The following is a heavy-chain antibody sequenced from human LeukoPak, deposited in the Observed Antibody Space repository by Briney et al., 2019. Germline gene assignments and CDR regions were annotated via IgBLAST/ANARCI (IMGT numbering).Heavy chain of an antibody. Sequence: PSETLSLTCAVYGGSFSGYYWSWIRQPPGKGLEWIGEINHSGSTNYNPSLKSRVTISVDTSKNQFSLKLSSVAAADTAVYYCARGRLVYYYDSSGYSRSYYFDYWGQGTLVTVSS. CDR3: ARGRLVYYYDSSGYSRSYYFDY. CDR1: GGSFSGYY. D-gene: IGHD3-22*01. J-gene: IGHJ4*02. V-gene: IGHV4-34*01. CDR2: INHSGST.